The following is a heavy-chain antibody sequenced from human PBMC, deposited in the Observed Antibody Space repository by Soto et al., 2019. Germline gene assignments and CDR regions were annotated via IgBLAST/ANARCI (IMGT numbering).Heavy chain of an antibody. CDR2: IWYDGSNK. D-gene: IGHD3-3*01. Sequence: GGSLRLSCAASGFTFSSYGMHWVRQAPGKGLEWVAVIWYDGSNKYYANSVKGRFTISRDNSKNTLYLQMNSLRAEDTAVYYCARDSRYYDFWSGYYDNWFDPWGQGTLVTVSS. J-gene: IGHJ5*02. V-gene: IGHV3-33*01. CDR1: GFTFSSYG. CDR3: ARDSRYYDFWSGYYDNWFDP.